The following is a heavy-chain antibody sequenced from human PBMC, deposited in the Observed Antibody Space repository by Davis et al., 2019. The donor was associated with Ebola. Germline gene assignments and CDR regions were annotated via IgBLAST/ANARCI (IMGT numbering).Heavy chain of an antibody. CDR2: IKQDGSEK. CDR3: ATGRGYDHIWGTYRLFDY. Sequence: GGSLRLSCAASGFTFSNYWMSWVRQAPGKGLEWVANIKQDGSEKYYVDSVKGRFTIARDNAKNSLYLQMNSLRAEDTAVYYCATGRGYDHIWGTYRLFDYWGQGTLVTVSS. V-gene: IGHV3-7*01. J-gene: IGHJ4*02. CDR1: GFTFSNYW. D-gene: IGHD3-16*02.